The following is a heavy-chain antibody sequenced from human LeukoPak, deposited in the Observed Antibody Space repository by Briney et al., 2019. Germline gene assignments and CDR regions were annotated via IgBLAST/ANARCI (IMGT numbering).Heavy chain of an antibody. V-gene: IGHV4-59*02. CDR2: VYDIGST. J-gene: IGHJ2*01. CDR1: GSSVSTFY. CDR3: ARGSTDVYWYLDV. D-gene: IGHD1-26*01. Sequence: SETLSLTCIVPGSSVSTFYWSSLRQSPGTGLEWIGFVYDIGSTAYNPSLKSRVSISLETSKNKLSLMLTSVTAADTAMFYCARGSTDVYWYLDVWGRGTLVTVSS.